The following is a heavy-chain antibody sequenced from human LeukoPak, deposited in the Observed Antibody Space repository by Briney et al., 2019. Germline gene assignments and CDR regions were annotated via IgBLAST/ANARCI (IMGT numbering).Heavy chain of an antibody. CDR1: GYTFTDYY. CDR3: AKGGELYCSTTSCYLVWFDP. J-gene: IGHJ5*02. CDR2: INPNSGGT. V-gene: IGHV1-2*02. Sequence: ASVEVSCKTSGYTFTDYYMHWVRQAPGQGLEWMGWINPNSGGTNYAQKFQGRVTMTRDTSISTAYMELSRLRSDDTAMYYCAKGGELYCSTTSCYLVWFDPWGQGTLVTVSS. D-gene: IGHD2-2*01.